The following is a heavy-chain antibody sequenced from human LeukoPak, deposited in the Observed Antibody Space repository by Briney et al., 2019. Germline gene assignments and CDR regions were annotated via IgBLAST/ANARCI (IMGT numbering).Heavy chain of an antibody. D-gene: IGHD3-22*01. CDR1: GFTLSNYV. CDR2: ISYDGSNK. Sequence: GGSLRLSCAASGFTLSNYVMHWVRQAPGKGLEWVAIISYDGSNKYYADSVKGRFTISRDNSKNTLYLQMNSLRAEDTAVYYSAKDHRRYYYDSTGYYFDYWGQGTLVTVSS. J-gene: IGHJ4*02. V-gene: IGHV3-30*18. CDR3: AKDHRRYYYDSTGYYFDY.